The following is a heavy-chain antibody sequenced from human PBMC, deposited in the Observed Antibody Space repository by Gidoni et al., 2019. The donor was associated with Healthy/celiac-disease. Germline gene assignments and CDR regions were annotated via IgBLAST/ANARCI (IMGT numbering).Heavy chain of an antibody. CDR3: ASERLGELSLPPSYGMDV. D-gene: IGHD3-16*02. CDR2: INPNSGGT. V-gene: IGHV1-2*02. Sequence: QVRLVQSGAAVKKPGASVQVSCQASGYPFTGYYMHWVRQAPGQGLEWMGWINPNSGGTNYAQKFQGRVTMTRDTSISTAYMELSRLRSDDTAVYYCASERLGELSLPPSYGMDVWGQGTTVTVSS. CDR1: GYPFTGYY. J-gene: IGHJ6*02.